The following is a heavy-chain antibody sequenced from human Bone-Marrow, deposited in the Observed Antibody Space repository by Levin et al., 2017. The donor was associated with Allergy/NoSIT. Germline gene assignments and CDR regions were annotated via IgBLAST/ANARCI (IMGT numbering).Heavy chain of an antibody. Sequence: SVKVSCKASGGTFSTFAITWVRQAPGQRLEWMGGIIPFLGTPKYAQKFQGRITITADKTTNAYMELNSLTSDDTATYFCARVRYCNSGSCYYEPGAFDSWGQGTMITVS. D-gene: IGHD2-15*01. V-gene: IGHV1-69*10. CDR2: IIPFLGTP. J-gene: IGHJ3*01. CDR3: ARVRYCNSGSCYYEPGAFDS. CDR1: GGTFSTFA.